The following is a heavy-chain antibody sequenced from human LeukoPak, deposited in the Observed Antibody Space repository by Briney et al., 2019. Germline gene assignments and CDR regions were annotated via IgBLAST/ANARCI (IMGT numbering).Heavy chain of an antibody. CDR3: ARDRVSSGWYDAFDI. D-gene: IGHD6-19*01. CDR1: GFTFSSYS. V-gene: IGHV3-21*01. Sequence: PGGSLRLSCAASGFTFSSYSMNWVRQAPGKGLERVSSISSSSSYIYYADSVKGRFTISRDNAKNSLNLQINSLRAEETAVYYCARDRVSSGWYDAFDIWGQGTMVTVSS. CDR2: ISSSSSYI. J-gene: IGHJ3*02.